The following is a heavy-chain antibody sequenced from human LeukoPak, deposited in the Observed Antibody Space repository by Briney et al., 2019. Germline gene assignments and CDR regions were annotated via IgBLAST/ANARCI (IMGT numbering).Heavy chain of an antibody. D-gene: IGHD3-16*01. V-gene: IGHV3-48*03. CDR3: AREGGGASFDY. Sequence: GGSLRLSCAASGFTFSNYEMSWVRQAPGKGLEWVSYISSSAGTIYYAVSVKGRFTISRDNAKSSLYLQMNSLRAEDTAVYFCAREGGGASFDYWGQGTLVTVSS. CDR1: GFTFSNYE. CDR2: ISSSAGTI. J-gene: IGHJ4*02.